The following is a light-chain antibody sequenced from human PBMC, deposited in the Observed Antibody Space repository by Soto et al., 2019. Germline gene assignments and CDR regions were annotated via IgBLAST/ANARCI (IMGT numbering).Light chain of an antibody. CDR2: LGS. J-gene: IGKJ2*01. V-gene: IGKV2-28*01. CDR1: QRLLNSNGYNY. Sequence: DVVMTQSPLSLPVTPGEPASISCNSSQRLLNSNGYNYLDWYLQRPGQSPQLLIYLGSNRASGVPDRFSGSGSGTDVTLKISRVEAEDVGVYYCMQALQSPRTFGQGTKLEIK. CDR3: MQALQSPRT.